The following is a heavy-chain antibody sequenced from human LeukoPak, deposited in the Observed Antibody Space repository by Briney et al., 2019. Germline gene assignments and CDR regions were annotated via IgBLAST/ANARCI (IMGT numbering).Heavy chain of an antibody. J-gene: IGHJ5*02. Sequence: SETLSLTCAVYGGSFSGYYWSWIRQPPGKGLEWIGEINHSGSTNYNPSLKSRVTISVDTSKNQFSLKLSSVTAADTAVYYCAAQAVGIEKYNWFDPWGQGTLVTVSS. CDR1: GGSFSGYY. CDR2: INHSGST. V-gene: IGHV4-34*01. D-gene: IGHD1-26*01. CDR3: AAQAVGIEKYNWFDP.